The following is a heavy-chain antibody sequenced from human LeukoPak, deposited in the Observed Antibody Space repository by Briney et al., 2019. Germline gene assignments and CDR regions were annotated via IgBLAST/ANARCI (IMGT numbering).Heavy chain of an antibody. J-gene: IGHJ5*02. Sequence: PSETLSLTCTVSGGSISSSSYYWGWIRQPPGKGLEWIGSIYYSGSTYYNPSLKSRVTISVDTSKNQFSLKLSSVTAADTAVYYCARTEKTYSSSWYFGPTSHWFDPWGQGTLVTVSS. CDR1: GGSISSSSYY. V-gene: IGHV4-39*01. CDR2: IYYSGST. D-gene: IGHD6-13*01. CDR3: ARTEKTYSSSWYFGPTSHWFDP.